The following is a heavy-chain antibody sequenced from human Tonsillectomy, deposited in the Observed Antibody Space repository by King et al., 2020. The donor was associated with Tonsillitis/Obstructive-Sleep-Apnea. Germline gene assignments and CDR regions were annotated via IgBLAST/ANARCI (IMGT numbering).Heavy chain of an antibody. Sequence: VQLVESGGGVVQPGRSLRLSCAASGFTFSSYGMHWVRQAPGKGLEWVAVISYDGSNKYYADSVKGRFTISRDNSKNTLYLQMNSLRAEDTAVYYCAKDALFLYDSSEGDWFDPWGQGTLVTVSS. CDR2: ISYDGSNK. J-gene: IGHJ5*02. D-gene: IGHD3-22*01. CDR3: AKDALFLYDSSEGDWFDP. V-gene: IGHV3-30*18. CDR1: GFTFSSYG.